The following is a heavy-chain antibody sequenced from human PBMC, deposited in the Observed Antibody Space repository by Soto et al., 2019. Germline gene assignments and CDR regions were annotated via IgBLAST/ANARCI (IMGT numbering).Heavy chain of an antibody. CDR3: ARGVVAAARYNNWFDA. V-gene: IGHV1-69*13. CDR2: IIPIFGTA. D-gene: IGHD2-15*01. CDR1: GGTFSSYA. Sequence: ASVKVSCKASGGTFSSYAISWVRQAPGQGLEWMGGIIPIFGTANYAQKFQGRVTITADESTSTAYMELSSLRSEDTAVYYCARGVVAAARYNNWFDACRQGTPVTGSS. J-gene: IGHJ5*02.